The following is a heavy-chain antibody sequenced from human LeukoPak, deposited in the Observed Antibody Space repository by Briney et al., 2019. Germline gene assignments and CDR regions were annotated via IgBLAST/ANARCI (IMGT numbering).Heavy chain of an antibody. CDR1: GYTLTGFY. Sequence: ASVEVSCKASGYTLTGFYIHWVRQAPGQGLEWMGWINPNSGGTNYAQKFQGRVTMTRDTSISTAYIELSRLRSDDTAVYYCARVCRVETTDDAFDIWGQGTMVTVSS. V-gene: IGHV1-2*02. CDR2: INPNSGGT. D-gene: IGHD4-23*01. J-gene: IGHJ3*02. CDR3: ARVCRVETTDDAFDI.